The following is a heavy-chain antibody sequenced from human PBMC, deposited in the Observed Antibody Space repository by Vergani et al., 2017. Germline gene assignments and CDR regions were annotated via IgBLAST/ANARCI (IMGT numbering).Heavy chain of an antibody. V-gene: IGHV3-9*01. D-gene: IGHD2-2*01. J-gene: IGHJ4*02. CDR3: AKDVGEYCSSTSCLSFDY. Sequence: EVQLVESGGGLVQPGRSLRLSCAASGFTFDDYAMHWARQAPGKGLEWVSGISWNSGSIGYAGSVKGRFTISRDNAKNTLYLQMNSLRVEDTAVYYCAKDVGEYCSSTSCLSFDYWGQGTLVTVSS. CDR2: ISWNSGSI. CDR1: GFTFDDYA.